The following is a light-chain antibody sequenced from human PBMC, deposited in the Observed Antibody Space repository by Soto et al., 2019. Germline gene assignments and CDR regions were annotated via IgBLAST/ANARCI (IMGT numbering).Light chain of an antibody. Sequence: EIVMTQSPAILSVSPGERATLSCRASESVSSHLAWYQQKPGQAPSLLIYGASTRATGVPARFSGSGSGTDFTLTITSLQSEDVAVYYCQHYDNWPRWAFGQGTKVEIK. CDR3: QHYDNWPRWA. V-gene: IGKV3-15*01. J-gene: IGKJ1*01. CDR1: ESVSSH. CDR2: GAS.